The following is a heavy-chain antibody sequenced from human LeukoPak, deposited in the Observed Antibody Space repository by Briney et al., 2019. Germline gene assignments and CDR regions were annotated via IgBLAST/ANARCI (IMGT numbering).Heavy chain of an antibody. J-gene: IGHJ6*02. CDR2: IYHSGST. Sequence: PSETLSLTCGVSGGSISSGGYSWSWIRQPPGKGLEWIGYIYHSGSTYYNPSLKSRVTISVDRSKNQFSLKLSSVTAADTAVYYCARDFYYYGMDVWGQGTTVTVSS. CDR1: GGSISSGGYS. CDR3: ARDFYYYGMDV. V-gene: IGHV4-30-2*01.